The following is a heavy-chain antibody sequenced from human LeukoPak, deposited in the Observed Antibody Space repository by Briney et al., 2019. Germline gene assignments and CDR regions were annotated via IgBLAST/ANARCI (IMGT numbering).Heavy chain of an antibody. CDR1: SGSISNYY. CDR3: ARGLEGGADRALDY. J-gene: IGHJ4*02. Sequence: SETLSLTCTVSSGSISNYYWSWIRQPAGKGLEWIGRVYSTGSTDYNPSLKSRVTMSVDTSKNQFSVKVNSVTAADTAVYYCARGLEGGADRALDYWGQGTLVTVSS. CDR2: VYSTGST. D-gene: IGHD1-1*01. V-gene: IGHV4-4*07.